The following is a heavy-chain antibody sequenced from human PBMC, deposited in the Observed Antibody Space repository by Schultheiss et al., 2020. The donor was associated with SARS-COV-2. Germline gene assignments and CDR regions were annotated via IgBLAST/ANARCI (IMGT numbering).Heavy chain of an antibody. CDR1: GGSISSGGYY. J-gene: IGHJ3*02. CDR3: AREPITMIVVVPLGGAFDI. D-gene: IGHD3-22*01. Sequence: SQTLSLTCTVSGGSISSGGYYWSWIRQPPGKGLEWIGSIYYSGSTYYNPSLKSRVTISVDTSKNQFSLKLSSVTAADTAVYYCAREPITMIVVVPLGGAFDIWGQGTMVTVSS. V-gene: IGHV4-31*03. CDR2: IYYSGST.